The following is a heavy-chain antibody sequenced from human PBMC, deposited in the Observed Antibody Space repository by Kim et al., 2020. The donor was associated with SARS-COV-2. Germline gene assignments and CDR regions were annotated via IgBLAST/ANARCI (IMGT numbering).Heavy chain of an antibody. J-gene: IGHJ4*01. V-gene: IGHV4-39*01. D-gene: IGHD2-2*02. CDR3: AKQSDCNSNSCYRHLD. CDR2: IFYSGTT. CDR1: GGSVSSSSFY. Sequence: SETLSLTCTVSGGSVSSSSFYWGWIRQPPGKGLEWIGNIFYSGTTNYNPSLKSRVTISVDTSKNQFSLKLTSVAAADTAVYYCAKQSDCNSNSCYRHLD.